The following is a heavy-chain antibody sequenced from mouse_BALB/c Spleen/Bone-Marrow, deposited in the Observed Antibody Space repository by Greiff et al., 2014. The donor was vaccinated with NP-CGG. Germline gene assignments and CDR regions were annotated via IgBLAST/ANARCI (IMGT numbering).Heavy chain of an antibody. CDR3: ARRKTTILTTFYWYFDV. D-gene: IGHD2-5*01. V-gene: IGHV5-6-5*01. J-gene: IGHJ1*01. Sequence: EVQLVESGGGLVKPGGSLKLSCAASGFTFSGYAMSWVRQTPEKRLEWVASISSGGSTFYPDSVKGRFTISRDNARNILYLQMSSLGSEDTDMYYCARRKTTILTTFYWYFDVWGAGTTVTVSS. CDR2: ISSGGST. CDR1: GFTFSGYA.